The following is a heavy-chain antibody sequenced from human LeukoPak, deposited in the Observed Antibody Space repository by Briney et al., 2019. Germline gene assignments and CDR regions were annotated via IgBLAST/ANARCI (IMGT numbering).Heavy chain of an antibody. V-gene: IGHV3-33*01. CDR2: VWYDASNK. Sequence: GGSLRLSCAASGFTFSSYGMHWVRQAPGKGLEWVAIVWYDASNKYYADSVKGRFTISRDISKNTLYLQMNSLRAEDTAVYYCTRGFYGGSNNPQTAFDIWGQGTMVTVSS. J-gene: IGHJ3*02. CDR3: TRGFYGGSNNPQTAFDI. D-gene: IGHD4-23*01. CDR1: GFTFSSYG.